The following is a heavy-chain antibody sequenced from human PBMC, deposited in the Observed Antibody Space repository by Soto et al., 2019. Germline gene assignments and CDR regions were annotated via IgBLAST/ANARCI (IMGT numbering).Heavy chain of an antibody. V-gene: IGHV3-7*01. J-gene: IGHJ4*02. D-gene: IGHD2-15*01. Sequence: GSLRFSCTASAFIFSNYWMTWVRQTPGKGREWVANIKQDESEKNYVDSVKGRFTISTDNAKNSLYLQMNSLRAEDTAVYYCERPASTQGRGAYDSWGQGTLVTVSS. CDR3: ERPASTQGRGAYDS. CDR1: AFIFSNYW. CDR2: IKQDESEK.